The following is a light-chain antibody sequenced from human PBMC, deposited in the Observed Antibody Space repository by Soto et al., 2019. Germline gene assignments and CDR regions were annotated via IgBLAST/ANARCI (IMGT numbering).Light chain of an antibody. Sequence: QSVLTQPASVSGSPGQSITISCTGTSSDVGTYNLVSWYQQHPGKAPKLMIYEGSKRPSGVSNRFSGSKSGNTASLTISGLQAEDEADYYCCSYAGLSTFVVFGGGTKLTV. CDR2: EGS. CDR3: CSYAGLSTFVV. J-gene: IGLJ2*01. V-gene: IGLV2-23*03. CDR1: SSDVGTYNL.